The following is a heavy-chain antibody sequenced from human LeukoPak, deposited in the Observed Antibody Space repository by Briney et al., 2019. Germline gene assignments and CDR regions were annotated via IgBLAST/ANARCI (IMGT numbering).Heavy chain of an antibody. CDR1: GGSISSYY. J-gene: IGHJ4*02. CDR3: AKATVRFLEWLSIDY. Sequence: SETLSLTCTVSGGSISSYYWSWIRQPAGKGLEWIGRIYTSGSTNYNPSLKSRVTMSVDTSKNQFSLKLSSVTAADTAVYYCAKATVRFLEWLSIDYWGQGTLVTVSS. D-gene: IGHD3-3*01. CDR2: IYTSGST. V-gene: IGHV4-4*07.